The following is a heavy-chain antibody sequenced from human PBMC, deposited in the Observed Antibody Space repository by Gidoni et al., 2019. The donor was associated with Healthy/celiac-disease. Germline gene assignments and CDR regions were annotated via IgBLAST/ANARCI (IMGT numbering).Heavy chain of an antibody. CDR3: ARGEDITIFGVVTY. D-gene: IGHD3-3*01. CDR2: IYNSGST. CDR1: GGSISSGGYY. V-gene: IGHV4-31*03. J-gene: IGHJ4*02. Sequence: QVQLQESCLGRVKPSQNLSLTCPVSGGSISSGGYYWSWIRQHPGKGLEWIGYIYNSGSTYYNPSLKSRVTISVDTSKNQFSLKLSSVTAADTTVYYCARGEDITIFGVVTYWGQGTLVTVSS.